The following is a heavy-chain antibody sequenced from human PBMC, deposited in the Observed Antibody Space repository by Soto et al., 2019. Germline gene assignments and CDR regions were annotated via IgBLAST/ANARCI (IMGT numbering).Heavy chain of an antibody. J-gene: IGHJ4*02. CDR1: GFTFSSYG. CDR2: IWYDGSNK. D-gene: IGHD3-10*01. Sequence: VESGGGVVQPGRSLRLSCAASGFTFSSYGMHWVRQAPGTGLEWVAVIWYDGSNKYYADSVKGRFTISRDNSKNTLYLQMNSLRAEDTAVYYCAREGRGSGSYYFFDYWGQGTLVTVSS. V-gene: IGHV3-33*01. CDR3: AREGRGSGSYYFFDY.